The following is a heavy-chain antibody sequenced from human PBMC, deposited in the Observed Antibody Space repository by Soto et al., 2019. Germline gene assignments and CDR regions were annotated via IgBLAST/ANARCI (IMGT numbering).Heavy chain of an antibody. V-gene: IGHV1-18*01. J-gene: IGHJ4*02. Sequence: QVQLVQSGPEVKKPGASVKVSCKASGYTFTSYGITWVRQAPGQGLEWMGWITANKGKTTYAQKFQGRVTMTTDTSQSTAHMELGTLISDHAAVYHCATFSPASDYRGQGTLVTLSS. CDR1: GYTFTSYG. CDR2: ITANKGKT. CDR3: ATFSPASDY.